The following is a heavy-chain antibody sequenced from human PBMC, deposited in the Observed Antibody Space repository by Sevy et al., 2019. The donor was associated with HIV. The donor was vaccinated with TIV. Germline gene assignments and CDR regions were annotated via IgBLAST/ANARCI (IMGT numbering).Heavy chain of an antibody. CDR1: GFRFSSYE. CDR3: ARDLPPSATTVAHFDY. V-gene: IGHV3-48*03. Sequence: GGSLRLSCAASGFRFSSYEMNWVRQAPGKGLEWVASISNSGTNLYYSDSVRGRFTSSRDTAKNSRYLQRISLRAEDTAVYYCARDLPPSATTVAHFDYWGQGTLVTVSS. CDR2: ISNSGTNL. J-gene: IGHJ4*02. D-gene: IGHD4-17*01.